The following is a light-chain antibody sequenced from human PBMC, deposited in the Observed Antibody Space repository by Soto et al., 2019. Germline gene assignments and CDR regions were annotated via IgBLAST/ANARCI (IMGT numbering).Light chain of an antibody. J-gene: IGKJ3*01. CDR3: QQYGRSRGL. CDR2: GAS. CDR1: QSVSSSY. V-gene: IGKV3-20*01. Sequence: EIVLTQSPGTLSLSPGERATLSCRASQSVSSSYLAWYQQKPGQAPRLLIYGASSRATGIPDRFSGSGSGTDSTLTISRLEPEDFAVYYCQQYGRSRGLFGPGTKVDIK.